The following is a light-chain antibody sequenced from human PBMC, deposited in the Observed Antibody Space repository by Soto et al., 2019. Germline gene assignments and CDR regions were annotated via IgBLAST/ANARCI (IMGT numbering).Light chain of an antibody. CDR3: QQYYSTPLT. J-gene: IGKJ4*01. V-gene: IGKV4-1*01. Sequence: DIVMTQSPDSLAVSLGERATINCKSSQSVLYSSNNKNYLAWYQRKPGQPPKLLIYWASTRESGVPDRFSGSGSGTDVTLTISSLQAEDVAVYYCQQYYSTPLTFGGGTKV. CDR2: WAS. CDR1: QSVLYSSNNKNY.